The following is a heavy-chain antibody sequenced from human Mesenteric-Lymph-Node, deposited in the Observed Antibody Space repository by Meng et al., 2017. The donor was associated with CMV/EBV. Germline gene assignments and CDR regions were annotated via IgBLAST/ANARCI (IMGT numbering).Heavy chain of an antibody. J-gene: IGHJ6*02. V-gene: IGHV3-7*01. CDR1: GFTFSSYW. CDR3: ARDGKPPRLRFLEWDDPKSEFYYGMDV. Sequence: GESLKISCAASGFTFSSYWMTWLRQTPGKGLEWVANIKEDGSDKYYLDSVKGRFTISRDNARNSLYLQMDSLRAEDTAVYYCARDGKPPRLRFLEWDDPKSEFYYGMDVWGQGTTVTVSS. D-gene: IGHD3-3*01. CDR2: IKEDGSDK.